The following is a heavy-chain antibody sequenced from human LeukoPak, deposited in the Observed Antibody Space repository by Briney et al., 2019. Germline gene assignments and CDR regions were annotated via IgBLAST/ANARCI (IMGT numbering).Heavy chain of an antibody. J-gene: IGHJ4*02. CDR3: ASGAMATTPFFDY. V-gene: IGHV4-59*01. D-gene: IGHD5-24*01. CDR2: VYYTGST. Sequence: SETLSLTCPVSGGSISNYYYWTWIRQPPGKGLEWIGYVYYTGSTNFNPSLKSRVTMSLDTSRNQFSLKLTSLTAADTAVYYCASGAMATTPFFDYWGQGTLVTVSS. CDR1: GGSISNYY.